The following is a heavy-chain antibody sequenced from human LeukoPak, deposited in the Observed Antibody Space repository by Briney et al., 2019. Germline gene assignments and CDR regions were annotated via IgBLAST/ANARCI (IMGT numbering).Heavy chain of an antibody. V-gene: IGHV3-23*01. CDR1: GFTLSSYA. CDR3: AKDYSSSSGFDP. Sequence: GGSLRLSCAASGFTLSSYAMSWVRQAPGKGLEWVSAISGSGGSTYYADSVKGRFTISRDNSKNTLYLQMNSLRAEDTAVYYCAKDYSSSSGFDPWGQGTLVTVSS. D-gene: IGHD6-13*01. CDR2: ISGSGGST. J-gene: IGHJ5*02.